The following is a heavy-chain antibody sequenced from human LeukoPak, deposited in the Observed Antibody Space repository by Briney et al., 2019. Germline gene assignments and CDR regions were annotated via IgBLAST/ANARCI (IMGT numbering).Heavy chain of an antibody. J-gene: IGHJ4*02. CDR3: ARGVRLVWFGEFSVFDY. Sequence: AGGSLRLFCAASEFTFSSYWMSWVRQAPGKGLEWVANIKQDGSEKYYVDSVKGRFTISRDNAKNSLYLQMNSLRAEDTAVYYCARGVRLVWFGEFSVFDYWGQGTLVTVSS. CDR2: IKQDGSEK. CDR1: EFTFSSYW. D-gene: IGHD3-10*01. V-gene: IGHV3-7*01.